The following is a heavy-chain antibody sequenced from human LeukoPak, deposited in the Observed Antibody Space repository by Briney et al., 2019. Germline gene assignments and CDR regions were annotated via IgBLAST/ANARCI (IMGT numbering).Heavy chain of an antibody. CDR1: GFPFRSHA. Sequence: PGGSLRLSCAAYGFPFRSHAMHWVRQAPGKGLEWVAFISFDGNTKYYPDSVRGRFPISRDNPKNTVYLQMNSLRPEDTAVYYCARDMSEKYTADYWGQGTLVTVSS. J-gene: IGHJ4*02. CDR2: ISFDGNTK. D-gene: IGHD1-1*01. CDR3: ARDMSEKYTADY. V-gene: IGHV3-30*01.